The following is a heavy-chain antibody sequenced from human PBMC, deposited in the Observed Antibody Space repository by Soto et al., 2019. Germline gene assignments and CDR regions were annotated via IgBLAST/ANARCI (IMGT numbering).Heavy chain of an antibody. CDR1: GFTFSNYG. D-gene: IGHD3-10*01. Sequence: QVQLVESGGGVVQPGRSLRLSCAASGFTFSNYGMHWVRQAPGKGLEWVAVVSSDGSEKYYADSVKGRFTISRDNSKNTMYLQMNCLRDDDTSIYYCASPRSSGSYYFDYWGQGTLVTVSS. V-gene: IGHV3-30*03. CDR2: VSSDGSEK. J-gene: IGHJ4*02. CDR3: ASPRSSGSYYFDY.